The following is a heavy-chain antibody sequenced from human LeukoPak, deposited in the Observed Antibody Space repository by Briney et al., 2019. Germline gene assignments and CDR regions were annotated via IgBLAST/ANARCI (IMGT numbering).Heavy chain of an antibody. CDR1: GYTFTGYY. J-gene: IGHJ4*02. V-gene: IGHV1-18*04. Sequence: ASVKVSCKASGYTFTGYYMHWVRQAPGQGLEWMGWISAYNGNTNYAQKLQGRVTMTTDTSTSTAYMELRSLRSDDTAVYYCARALSGCDYWGQGTLVTVSS. CDR2: ISAYNGNT. D-gene: IGHD3-10*01. CDR3: ARALSGCDY.